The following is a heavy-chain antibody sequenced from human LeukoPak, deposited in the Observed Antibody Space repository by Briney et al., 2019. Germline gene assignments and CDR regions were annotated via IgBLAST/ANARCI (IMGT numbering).Heavy chain of an antibody. V-gene: IGHV4-34*01. CDR3: AMRHSSSWYRYFVG. CDR2: MNQSGTT. CDR1: GGSFSDYY. Sequence: SETLPLTCAVYGGSFSDYYWSWIRQSPGKGLEWIGEMNQSGTTKYNPSLEGRVTTSVDTSKNQFSLNLTSMSAADTGVYFCAMRHSSSWYRYFVGWGQGTLVTVSS. D-gene: IGHD6-13*01. J-gene: IGHJ1*01.